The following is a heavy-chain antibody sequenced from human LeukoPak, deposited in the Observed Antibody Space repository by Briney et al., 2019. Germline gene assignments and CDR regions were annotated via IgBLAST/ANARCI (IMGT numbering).Heavy chain of an antibody. CDR2: ISGSGGST. CDR1: GFTFSSYA. D-gene: IGHD2-21*02. J-gene: IGHJ5*02. V-gene: IGHV3-23*01. Sequence: GGSLRLSCAASGFTFSSYAMSWVRQAPGKGLEWVSAISGSGGSTYYVDFVKGRFTLSRDNSKNTLYLQMNSLRVEDTAVYYCAKDQAFTSSRLNWFGPWGQGTLVTVSS. CDR3: AKDQAFTSSRLNWFGP.